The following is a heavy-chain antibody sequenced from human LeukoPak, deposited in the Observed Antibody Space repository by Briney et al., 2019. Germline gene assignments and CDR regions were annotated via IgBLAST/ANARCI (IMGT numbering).Heavy chain of an antibody. Sequence: GGPLRLSCTASGFTFGDYAMSWVRQAPGKGLEWVGFIRSKAYGGTTEYAASVKGRFTISRDDSKSIAYLQMNSLKTEDTAVYYCTREDEWTRRPIDYWGQGTLVTVSS. J-gene: IGHJ4*02. CDR2: IRSKAYGGTT. D-gene: IGHD3-3*01. V-gene: IGHV3-49*04. CDR3: TREDEWTRRPIDY. CDR1: GFTFGDYA.